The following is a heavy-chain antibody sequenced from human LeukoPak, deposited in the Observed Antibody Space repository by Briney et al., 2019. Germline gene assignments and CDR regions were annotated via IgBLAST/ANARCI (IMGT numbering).Heavy chain of an antibody. D-gene: IGHD6-13*01. CDR3: AREGLAAAIGS. Sequence: GGSLRLSCEASGFTFSSYWMHWVRQAPGKGLVWVSRINSDGSSTSYADSVKGRFTISRDNAKNTLYLQMNSLRAEDTAVYYCAREGLAAAIGSWGQGTLVTVSS. CDR2: INSDGSST. V-gene: IGHV3-74*01. CDR1: GFTFSSYW. J-gene: IGHJ4*02.